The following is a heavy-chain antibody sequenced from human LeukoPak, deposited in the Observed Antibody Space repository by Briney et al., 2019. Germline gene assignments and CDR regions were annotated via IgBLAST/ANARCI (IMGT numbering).Heavy chain of an antibody. D-gene: IGHD3-3*01. J-gene: IGHJ4*02. Sequence: SETLSLTCTVSGGSISSSSYYWCWIRQPPGKGLVWIWSIYYSGSAYYNPSLKSRVTISVDTSKNQFSLKLSSVTAADTAVYYCARSPSPFITIFGVVTKLYYFDYWGQGTLVTVSS. CDR1: GGSISSSSYY. CDR2: IYYSGSA. CDR3: ARSPSPFITIFGVVTKLYYFDY. V-gene: IGHV4-39*01.